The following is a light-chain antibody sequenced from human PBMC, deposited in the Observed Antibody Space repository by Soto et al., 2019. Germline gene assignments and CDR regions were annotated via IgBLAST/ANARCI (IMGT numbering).Light chain of an antibody. Sequence: QSALTQPASVSGSPGQSITISCTGTSSDVGSYNLVSWYQQHPGKAPKLMIYEGSKRPSGVSNRFSGSKSGNTASLTSSGLQAEDEADYYCCSYAGSSTVVFGGGTKLTLL. CDR2: EGS. V-gene: IGLV2-23*01. J-gene: IGLJ2*01. CDR1: SSDVGSYNL. CDR3: CSYAGSSTVV.